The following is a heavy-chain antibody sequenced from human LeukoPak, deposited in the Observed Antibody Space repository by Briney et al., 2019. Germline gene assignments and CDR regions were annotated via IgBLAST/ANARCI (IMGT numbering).Heavy chain of an antibody. Sequence: ASVKVSCKASGYTFTGYYMHWVRQAPGQGLEWMGWINPNSGGTNYAQKFQGRVTMTRDTSISTAYMELSRLRSDDTAVYYCARDPVLRALEFLWYFDLWGRGTLVTVSS. CDR1: GYTFTGYY. J-gene: IGHJ2*01. V-gene: IGHV1-2*02. D-gene: IGHD3-3*01. CDR2: INPNSGGT. CDR3: ARDPVLRALEFLWYFDL.